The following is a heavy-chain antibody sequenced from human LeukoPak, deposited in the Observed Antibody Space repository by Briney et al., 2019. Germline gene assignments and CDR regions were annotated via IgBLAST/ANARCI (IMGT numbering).Heavy chain of an antibody. CDR1: GFTFDDHA. CDR3: AKANTRGSSYGNFDY. J-gene: IGHJ4*02. CDR2: ISWNSGSI. Sequence: GGSLRLSCAASGFTFDDHAMHWVRQAPGNGLEWVSGISWNSGSIGYADSVKGRFTISRDNAKNSLYLQMNSLRAEDTALYYCAKANTRGSSYGNFDYWGQGTLVTVSS. V-gene: IGHV3-9*01. D-gene: IGHD5-18*01.